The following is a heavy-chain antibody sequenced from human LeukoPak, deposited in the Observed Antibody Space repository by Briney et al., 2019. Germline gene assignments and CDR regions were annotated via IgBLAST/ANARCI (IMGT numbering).Heavy chain of an antibody. Sequence: SQTLSLTCTVSGGPISSGDYYWSWIRQPPGKGREWIGYIYYSGSTYYNPSLKSRVTISVDTSKNQFSLKLSSVTAADTAVYYCARGYGSGSSQEAFSDYWGQGTLVTVSS. CDR2: IYYSGST. V-gene: IGHV4-30-4*01. J-gene: IGHJ4*02. CDR1: GGPISSGDYY. CDR3: ARGYGSGSSQEAFSDY. D-gene: IGHD3-10*01.